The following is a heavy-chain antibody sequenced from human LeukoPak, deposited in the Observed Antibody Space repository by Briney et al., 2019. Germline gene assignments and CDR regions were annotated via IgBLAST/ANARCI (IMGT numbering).Heavy chain of an antibody. CDR1: GFTFGSYG. Sequence: GGSLRLSCAASGFTFGSYGLHWVRQAPGKGLEWVANIKQDGSEKYYVDSVKGRFTISRDNAKNSLYLQMNSLRAEDTAVYYCARELRIAARPFHFDYWGQGTLVTVSS. CDR3: ARELRIAARPFHFDY. CDR2: IKQDGSEK. D-gene: IGHD6-6*01. V-gene: IGHV3-7*01. J-gene: IGHJ4*02.